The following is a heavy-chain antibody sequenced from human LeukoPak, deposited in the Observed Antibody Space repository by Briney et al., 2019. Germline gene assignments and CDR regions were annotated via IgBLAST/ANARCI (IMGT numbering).Heavy chain of an antibody. CDR3: ARECSGGNCYVDY. Sequence: GGSLRLSCAASGFTFSSYWMSWVRQAPGKGLEWVANIKQDGSEKYYADSVKGRFTISRDNAKNSLYLQMNSLRAEDTAVYYCARECSGGNCYVDYWGQGTLVTVSS. V-gene: IGHV3-7*01. J-gene: IGHJ4*02. D-gene: IGHD2-15*01. CDR1: GFTFSSYW. CDR2: IKQDGSEK.